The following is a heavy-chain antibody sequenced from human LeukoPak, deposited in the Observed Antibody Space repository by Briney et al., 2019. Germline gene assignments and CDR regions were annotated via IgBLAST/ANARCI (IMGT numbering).Heavy chain of an antibody. D-gene: IGHD6-6*01. Sequence: GGSLRLSCAASGFTFSNAWMSWVRHAPGKGLERVGRIKSKTDGGTTDYAAPVKDRFTISRDDSKNTMYLQMNSLKTEDTAVYYCTTDLGLAARPFADWGQGTLVTVSS. CDR1: GFTFSNAW. CDR2: IKSKTDGGTT. CDR3: TTDLGLAARPFAD. J-gene: IGHJ4*02. V-gene: IGHV3-15*01.